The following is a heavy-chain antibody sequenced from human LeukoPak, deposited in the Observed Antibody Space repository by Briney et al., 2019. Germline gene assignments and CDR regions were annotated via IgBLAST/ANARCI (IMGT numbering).Heavy chain of an antibody. D-gene: IGHD3-10*01. CDR2: IDPDDSNI. V-gene: IGHV5-10-1*01. CDR1: GYSFTSYW. CDR3: ARLGYYNSGAIAY. J-gene: IGHJ4*02. Sequence: RGESLKISCKGSGYSFTSYWISWVRQMPGKGLEWMGRIDPDDSNINYSPSFQGHVTISADKSISTAFLQWSSLKASDTAMYYCARLGYYNSGAIAYWGQGTLVTVSS.